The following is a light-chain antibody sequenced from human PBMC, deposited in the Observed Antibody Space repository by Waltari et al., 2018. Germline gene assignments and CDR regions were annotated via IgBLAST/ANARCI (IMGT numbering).Light chain of an antibody. Sequence: DVVMTQSPLSLAVTLGQPASISCRSSQSLVDSDGNTYLNWFQQRSGQSPSRLIYKVSNRDSGVPDRFSGSGSGTDFTLIISRVEAEDVGIYYCMQGTHRPFTFGPGIKVEIK. V-gene: IGKV2-30*01. J-gene: IGKJ3*01. CDR3: MQGTHRPFT. CDR1: QSLVDSDGNTY. CDR2: KVS.